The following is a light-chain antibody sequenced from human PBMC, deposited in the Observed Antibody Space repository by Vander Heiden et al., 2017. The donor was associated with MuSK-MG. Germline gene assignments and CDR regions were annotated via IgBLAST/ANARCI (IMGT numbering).Light chain of an antibody. CDR2: GAF. CDR1: PSVASTY. Sequence: EIVLTQSPGTLSLSPGDTATLSCRASPSVASTYLAWYQQKPGQAPRLLIYGAFTRATGIPDRFSGSGSGTDFTLTISRLEPEDFAVYYCQQYGNSPPYTFGQGTKLEIK. J-gene: IGKJ2*01. V-gene: IGKV3-20*01. CDR3: QQYGNSPPYT.